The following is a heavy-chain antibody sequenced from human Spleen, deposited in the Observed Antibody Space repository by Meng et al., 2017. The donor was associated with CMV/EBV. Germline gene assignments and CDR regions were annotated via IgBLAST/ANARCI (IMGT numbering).Heavy chain of an antibody. CDR1: GASISSNY. V-gene: IGHV4-59*01. Sequence: SETLSLTCTVPGASISSNYWSWSRRPPGKGLEYIGSISYTGYIEYNPSLKGRVTISLDTSKNHFSLKLTSVTAADTAMYYCAGPDDMGSSPHDPFDMWGQGTMVTVSS. D-gene: IGHD1-1*01. CDR3: AGPDDMGSSPHDPFDM. J-gene: IGHJ3*02. CDR2: ISYTGYI.